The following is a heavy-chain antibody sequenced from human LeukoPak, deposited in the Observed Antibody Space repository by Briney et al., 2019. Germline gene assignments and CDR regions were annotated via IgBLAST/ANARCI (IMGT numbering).Heavy chain of an antibody. J-gene: IGHJ4*02. CDR2: IYYSGSA. D-gene: IGHD6-19*01. CDR3: ARMYSSGWYGGDY. Sequence: SETLFLTCTVSGGSISSYYWSWIRQPPGKGLEWIGYIYYSGSANYNPSLKSRVTISVDTSKNQFSLKLSSVTAADTAVYYCARMYSSGWYGGDYWGQGTLVTVSS. CDR1: GGSISSYY. V-gene: IGHV4-59*08.